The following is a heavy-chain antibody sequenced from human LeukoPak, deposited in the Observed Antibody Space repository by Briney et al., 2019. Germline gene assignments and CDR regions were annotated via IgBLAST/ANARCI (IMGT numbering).Heavy chain of an antibody. Sequence: PGGSLRLSCAASGFTFSSYAMSWVRQAPGKGLEWVSAISGSGGSTYYADSVKGRFTISRDNSKNTLYLQMNSLRAEDTAVYYCANGDYSSSWYYFDYWGQGTLVTVSS. V-gene: IGHV3-23*01. CDR1: GFTFSSYA. CDR2: ISGSGGST. D-gene: IGHD6-13*01. J-gene: IGHJ4*02. CDR3: ANGDYSSSWYYFDY.